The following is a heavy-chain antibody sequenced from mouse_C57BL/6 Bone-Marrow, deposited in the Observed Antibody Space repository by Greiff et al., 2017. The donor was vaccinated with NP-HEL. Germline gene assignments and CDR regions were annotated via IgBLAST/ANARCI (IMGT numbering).Heavy chain of an antibody. CDR2: ISSGSSTI. CDR1: GFTFSDYG. J-gene: IGHJ4*01. Sequence: DVMLVESGGGLVKPGGSLKLSCAASGFTFSDYGMHWVRQAPEKGLEWVAYISSGSSTIYYADTVKGRFTISRDNAKNTLFLQMTSLRSEDTAMYYCAKTTRYAMDYWGQGTSVTVSS. D-gene: IGHD1-1*01. CDR3: AKTTRYAMDY. V-gene: IGHV5-17*01.